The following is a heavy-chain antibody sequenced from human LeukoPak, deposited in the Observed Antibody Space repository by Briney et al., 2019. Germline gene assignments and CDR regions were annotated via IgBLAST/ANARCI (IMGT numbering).Heavy chain of an antibody. CDR1: ALSFISYD. D-gene: IGHD2-15*01. Sequence: GRCLRLSCSASALSFISYDFHSVRQAPGKGLEWVSAIGVSGDTYYADSVKGPFTISRENAANSLYLQMHSLRAGDTALYYCTREFCGSRAASAGGFYYDVWGRGTLVTVSS. J-gene: IGHJ2*01. V-gene: IGHV3-13*01. CDR2: IGVSGDT. CDR3: TREFCGSRAASAGGFYYDV.